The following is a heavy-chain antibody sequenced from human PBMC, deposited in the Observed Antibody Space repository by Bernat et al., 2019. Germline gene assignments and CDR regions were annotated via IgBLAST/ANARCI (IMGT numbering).Heavy chain of an antibody. CDR2: ISGSGGST. V-gene: IGHV3-23*01. J-gene: IGHJ3*02. Sequence: EVQLLESGGGLVQPGGSLRLSCAASGFTFSSYAMSWVRQAPGKGLEWVSAISGSGGSTYYADSAKGRFTISRDNSKNTLYLQMNSLRAEDTAVYYCAKDLKSYYYDSSGYGPIRAFDIWGQGTMVTVSS. CDR1: GFTFSSYA. D-gene: IGHD3-22*01. CDR3: AKDLKSYYYDSSGYGPIRAFDI.